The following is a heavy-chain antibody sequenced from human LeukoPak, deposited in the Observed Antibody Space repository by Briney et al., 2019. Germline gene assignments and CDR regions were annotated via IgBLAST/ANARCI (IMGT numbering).Heavy chain of an antibody. CDR3: ARVGLATELDWFDP. CDR1: GGTFSSYA. D-gene: IGHD5-24*01. J-gene: IGHJ5*02. V-gene: IGHV1-69*13. CDR2: IIPIFGTA. Sequence: GASVKVSCKASGGTFSSYAISWVRQAPGQGLEWMGGIIPIFGTANYAQKFQGRVTITADESTSTAYMELSSLRSEDTAVYYCARVGLATELDWFDPWGQGTLVTVSS.